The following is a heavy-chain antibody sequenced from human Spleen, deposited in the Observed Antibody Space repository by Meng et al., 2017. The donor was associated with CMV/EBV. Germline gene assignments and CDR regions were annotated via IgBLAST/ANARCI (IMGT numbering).Heavy chain of an antibody. CDR3: ASSPIRYCSGGSCYSDY. CDR2: ISAYNGNT. CDR1: GYTFTSYG. J-gene: IGHJ4*02. D-gene: IGHD2-15*01. Sequence: ASVKVSCKASGYTFTSYGISWVRQAPGQGLEWMGWISAYNGNTNYAPKLQGRVTMTTDTSTSTAYMELRSLRSDDTAVYYCASSPIRYCSGGSCYSDYWGQGTLVTVS. V-gene: IGHV1-18*01.